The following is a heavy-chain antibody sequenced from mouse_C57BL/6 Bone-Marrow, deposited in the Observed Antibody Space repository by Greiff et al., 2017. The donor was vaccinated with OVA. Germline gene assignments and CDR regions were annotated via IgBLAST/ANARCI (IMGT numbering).Heavy chain of an antibody. Sequence: QVQLQQPGAELVKPGASVKLSCKASGYTFTSYWMHWVKQRPGQGLEWIGMIHPTSGSTNYNEKFKSKATLTVDKSSSTAYMQLSSLTSEDSAVYYCARKRRVLPMDYWGQGTSVTVSS. CDR1: GYTFTSYW. V-gene: IGHV1-64*01. CDR3: ARKRRVLPMDY. CDR2: IHPTSGST. D-gene: IGHD2-10*01. J-gene: IGHJ4*01.